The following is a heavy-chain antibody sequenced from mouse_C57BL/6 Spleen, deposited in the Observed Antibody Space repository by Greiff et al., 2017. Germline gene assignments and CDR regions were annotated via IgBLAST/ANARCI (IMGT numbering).Heavy chain of an antibody. V-gene: IGHV3-6*01. CDR3: ARAGPYFDV. CDR1: GYSITSGYY. CDR2: ISYDGSN. J-gene: IGHJ1*03. Sequence: EVQLQQSGPGLVKPSQSLSLTCSVTGYSITSGYYWNWIRQFPGNKLEWMGYISYDGSNNYNPSLKNRISITRDTSKNQFFLKLNSVTTEDTATYYCARAGPYFDVWGTGTTVTVSS.